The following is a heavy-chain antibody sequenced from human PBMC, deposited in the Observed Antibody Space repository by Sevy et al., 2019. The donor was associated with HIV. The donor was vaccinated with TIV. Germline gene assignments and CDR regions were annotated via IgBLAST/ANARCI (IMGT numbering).Heavy chain of an antibody. Sequence: GETLRLSCTASGFTFSSNDMNWVRQAPGKGLEWVSNISNSGSYIYYADSVKGRFTICRDNTKNSLNLQMNSLRAEDTAVYYCTRNGGAFANEFAPWGQGTLVTVSS. CDR3: TRNGGAFANEFAP. D-gene: IGHD2-21*01. CDR2: ISNSGSYI. CDR1: GFTFSSND. J-gene: IGHJ5*02. V-gene: IGHV3-48*03.